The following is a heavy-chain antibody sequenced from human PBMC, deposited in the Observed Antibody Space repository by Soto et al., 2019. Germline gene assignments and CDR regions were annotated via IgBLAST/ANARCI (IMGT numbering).Heavy chain of an antibody. D-gene: IGHD2-15*01. CDR2: IIPIFGTA. Sequence: QVQLVQSGAEVKKPGSSVKVSRKASGGTFSSYAISWVRQAPGQGLEWMGGIIPIFGTANYAQKFQGRVTITADESTSTAYMELSSLRSEDTAVYYCARDLRLPSVVSWFDPWGQGTLVTVSS. CDR1: GGTFSSYA. CDR3: ARDLRLPSVVSWFDP. J-gene: IGHJ5*02. V-gene: IGHV1-69*01.